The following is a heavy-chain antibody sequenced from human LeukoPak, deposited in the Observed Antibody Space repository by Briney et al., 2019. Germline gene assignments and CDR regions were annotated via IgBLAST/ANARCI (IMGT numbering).Heavy chain of an antibody. J-gene: IGHJ4*02. D-gene: IGHD5-24*01. CDR2: INHDASDI. CDR3: VRDSNFKIDY. Sequence: GGSLRLSCAVSGFTVSTYVMHWVRRAPGEGLVWVSRINHDASDISYADSVKGRSTISRDNAKNTLYLQMNSLRADDTAIYYCVRDSNFKIDYWGQGTLVTVSS. V-gene: IGHV3-74*01. CDR1: GFTVSTYV.